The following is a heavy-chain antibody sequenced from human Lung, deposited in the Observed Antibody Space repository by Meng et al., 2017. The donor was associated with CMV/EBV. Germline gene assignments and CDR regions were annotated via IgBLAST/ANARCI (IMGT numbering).Heavy chain of an antibody. Sequence: ASGFTFSSFGMHWVRQAPGKALEWVAVISYHERNKFYGDSVKGRFTVSRDNSKSTLYLHVDSLRPDDTAVHYCAKEDCSGATCSLDKWGQGTLVTVSS. CDR1: GFTFSSFG. CDR2: ISYHERNK. J-gene: IGHJ4*02. V-gene: IGHV3-30*18. D-gene: IGHD2-15*01. CDR3: AKEDCSGATCSLDK.